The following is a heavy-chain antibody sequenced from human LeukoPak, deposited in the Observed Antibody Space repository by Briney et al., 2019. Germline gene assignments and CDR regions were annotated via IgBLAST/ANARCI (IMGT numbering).Heavy chain of an antibody. Sequence: PGGSLRLSCAASGFTFSSYWMSWVRQAPGKGLEWVANIKQDGSEKYYVDSVKGRFTISRDNAKNSLYLQMNSLRAEDTAVYYCARGRSSGWYRAFDIWGQGTMVTVSS. J-gene: IGHJ3*02. V-gene: IGHV3-7*01. D-gene: IGHD6-19*01. CDR2: IKQDGSEK. CDR1: GFTFSSYW. CDR3: ARGRSSGWYRAFDI.